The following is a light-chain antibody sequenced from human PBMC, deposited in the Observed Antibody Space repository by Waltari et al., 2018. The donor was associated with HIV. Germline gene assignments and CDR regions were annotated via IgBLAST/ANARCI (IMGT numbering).Light chain of an antibody. V-gene: IGLV3-19*01. CDR1: SLRRYS. CDR2: GKD. J-gene: IGLJ1*01. Sequence: SSDLTQDPAVSVALGQTVRITCQGASLRRYSANWYQQNPGQAPLVVMYGKDNRPSGIPYRFSGSSSGNTGSLTITGAQAEDEAVYYCDSRDTNDKHHVFGTGTKVTV. CDR3: DSRDTNDKHHV.